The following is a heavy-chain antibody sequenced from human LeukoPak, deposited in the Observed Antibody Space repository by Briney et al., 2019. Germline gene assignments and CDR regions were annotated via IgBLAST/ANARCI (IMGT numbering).Heavy chain of an antibody. D-gene: IGHD5-18*01. CDR1: GIIFSNYW. CDR2: INSDGSST. CDR3: ARGGGYSYGSLDY. J-gene: IGHJ4*02. Sequence: PGGSLRLSCAASGIIFSNYWMHWVRQAPGKGLGWVSCINSDGSSTSYADSVKGRFTISRDNAKNSLYLQMNSLRAEDTAVYYCARGGGYSYGSLDYWGQGTLVTVSS. V-gene: IGHV3-74*01.